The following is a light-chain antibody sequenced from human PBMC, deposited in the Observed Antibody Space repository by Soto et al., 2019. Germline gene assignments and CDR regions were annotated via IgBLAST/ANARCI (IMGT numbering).Light chain of an antibody. Sequence: ALTQSPATLSVSPGERAPLSCLASETVATNLAWYQQKPGQAPRLLISGASTRAAGISDRFRGSGSGTEFTLTISSLRSEDSAIYYCQQYFEWPPMTFGQGTKVDIK. CDR3: QQYFEWPPMT. CDR2: GAS. J-gene: IGKJ1*01. CDR1: ETVATN. V-gene: IGKV3-15*01.